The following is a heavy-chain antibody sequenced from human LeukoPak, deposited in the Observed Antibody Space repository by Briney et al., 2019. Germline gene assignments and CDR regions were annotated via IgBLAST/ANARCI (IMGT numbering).Heavy chain of an antibody. Sequence: GGSPRLSCAASGFTVSSNYMSWVRQAPGKGLEWVSVIYAGGSTYYADSVKGRFSISRDNSKNTLYLQMNSLRAEDTAVYYCARSKSRGDYYFDNWGQGTLVTVSS. V-gene: IGHV3-53*01. CDR2: IYAGGST. J-gene: IGHJ4*02. CDR3: ARSKSRGDYYFDN. CDR1: GFTVSSNY. D-gene: IGHD2-21*02.